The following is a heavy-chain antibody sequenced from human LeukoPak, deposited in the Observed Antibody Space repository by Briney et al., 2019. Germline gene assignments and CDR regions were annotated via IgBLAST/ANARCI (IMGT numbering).Heavy chain of an antibody. CDR2: IYFSGST. Sequence: SETLSLTCTVSGGSISSGGYYWSWIRQHPGKGLEWIGYIYFSGSTNYIPSLKSRVTISVDTSKNQFSLKLSSVTAADTAVYYCARLYYYDSAGSFFDYWGQGTLVTVSS. V-gene: IGHV4-61*08. D-gene: IGHD3-22*01. CDR3: ARLYYYDSAGSFFDY. CDR1: GGSISSGGYY. J-gene: IGHJ4*02.